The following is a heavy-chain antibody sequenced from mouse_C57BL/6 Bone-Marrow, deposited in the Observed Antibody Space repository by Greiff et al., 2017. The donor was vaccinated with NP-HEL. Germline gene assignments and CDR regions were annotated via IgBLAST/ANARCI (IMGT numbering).Heavy chain of an antibody. CDR2: ISTGGSYT. V-gene: IGHV5-6*02. J-gene: IGHJ2*01. D-gene: IGHD1-3*01. CDR3: ARPYND. Sequence: EVMLVESGGDLVKPGGSLKLSCAASGFTFSSYGMPWVRQTPDKRLEWVATISTGGSYTYYPDSVKGRFTISRDNAKNTLYLQMSSLKSEDTAMYYCARPYNDWGQGTTLTVAS. CDR1: GFTFSSYG.